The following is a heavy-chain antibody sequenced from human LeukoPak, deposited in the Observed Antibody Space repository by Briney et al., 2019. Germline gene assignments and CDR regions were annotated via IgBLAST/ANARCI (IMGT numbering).Heavy chain of an antibody. J-gene: IGHJ4*02. CDR3: ARHYYYDSSGYYYYFDY. CDR1: GGSISSSSYY. CDR2: IYYIGST. V-gene: IGHV4-39*01. D-gene: IGHD3-22*01. Sequence: SETLSLTCTVSGGSISSSSYYWGWIRQPPGKGLEWIGNIYYIGSTYYNPSLKSRVTISVDTSKNQFSLKLSSVTAADTAVYYCARHYYYDSSGYYYYFDYWGQGTLVTVSS.